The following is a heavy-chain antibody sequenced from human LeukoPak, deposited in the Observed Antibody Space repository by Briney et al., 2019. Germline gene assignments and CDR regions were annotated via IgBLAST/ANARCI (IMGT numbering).Heavy chain of an antibody. D-gene: IGHD6-13*01. CDR2: IIPIFGTA. V-gene: IGHV1-69*13. Sequence: GASVKVSCKASGGTFSSYAISWVRQAPGQGLGWMGGIIPIFGTANYAQKFQGRVTITADESTSTAYMELSSLRSEDTAVYYCARAPQAWYEGQFDYWGQGTLVTVSS. J-gene: IGHJ4*02. CDR1: GGTFSSYA. CDR3: ARAPQAWYEGQFDY.